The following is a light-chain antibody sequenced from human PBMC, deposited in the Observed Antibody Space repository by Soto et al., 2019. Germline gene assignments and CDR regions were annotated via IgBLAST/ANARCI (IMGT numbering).Light chain of an antibody. V-gene: IGKV3-20*01. J-gene: IGKJ5*01. Sequence: EIVLTQSPGTLSLSPGERATLSCRASQSVSSSYLAWYQQKPGQAPRLLIYGASSRATGIPDRFSGSGSGTDCTLTTSKLEPEDFAVYYCQQYGSSFTFGQGTRLEIK. CDR1: QSVSSSY. CDR3: QQYGSSFT. CDR2: GAS.